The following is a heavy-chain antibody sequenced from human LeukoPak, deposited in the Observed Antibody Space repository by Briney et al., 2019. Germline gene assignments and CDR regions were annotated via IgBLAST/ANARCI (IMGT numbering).Heavy chain of an antibody. V-gene: IGHV3-48*03. Sequence: PGGSLRLSCAASGFTFTSYEMDWVRQAPGKGLEWVSYISSGGSSIYNADSVKGRFTFSRDNAKNSLYLQMNSLRAEDTAVYYCARMGWYYFDYWGQGTLLTVSS. CDR1: GFTFTSYE. CDR2: ISSGGSSI. CDR3: ARMGWYYFDY. D-gene: IGHD3-3*01. J-gene: IGHJ4*02.